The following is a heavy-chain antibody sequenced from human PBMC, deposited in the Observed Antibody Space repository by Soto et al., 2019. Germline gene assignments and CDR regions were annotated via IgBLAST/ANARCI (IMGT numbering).Heavy chain of an antibody. Sequence: QVQLVESGGGVVQPGRSLRLSCAASGFTFISYGMHWVRQAPGKGLEWVAVIWYDGSNKYYADSVKGRFTISRDNSKNTLYLQMNSLRAEDTAVYYCAREARDIVVVPAALDYWGQGTLVTVSS. D-gene: IGHD2-2*01. V-gene: IGHV3-33*01. CDR2: IWYDGSNK. CDR1: GFTFISYG. CDR3: AREARDIVVVPAALDY. J-gene: IGHJ4*02.